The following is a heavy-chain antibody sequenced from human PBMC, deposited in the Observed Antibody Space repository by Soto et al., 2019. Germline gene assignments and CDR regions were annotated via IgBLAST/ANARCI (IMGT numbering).Heavy chain of an antibody. Sequence: QDQLVQSGTDVKKPGASVKVSCKASGYTFTSYGITWVRQAPGQGLEWMGWISTDNGHTNYAQKFQGRVTLTTDTSTNAAYMELRSLRSDDTAVYYCARAGYSSSWFSDYYYYGMDVWGQGTTVTVSS. CDR1: GYTFTSYG. CDR3: ARAGYSSSWFSDYYYYGMDV. V-gene: IGHV1-18*04. D-gene: IGHD6-13*01. CDR2: ISTDNGHT. J-gene: IGHJ6*02.